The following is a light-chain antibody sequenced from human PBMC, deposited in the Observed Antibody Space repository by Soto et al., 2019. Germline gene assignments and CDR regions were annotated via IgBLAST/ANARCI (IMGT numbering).Light chain of an antibody. Sequence: EIVLTQSPATLSLPPGERATLSCGASQSVTSSYLGWYQKKPGLAPRLLIYDASRRATGIPDRFSGSGSGTDFTLTISRLEPEDFAVYYCQQYATTPQTFGGGTKVDIK. V-gene: IGKV3D-20*01. CDR2: DAS. J-gene: IGKJ4*01. CDR1: QSVTSSY. CDR3: QQYATTPQT.